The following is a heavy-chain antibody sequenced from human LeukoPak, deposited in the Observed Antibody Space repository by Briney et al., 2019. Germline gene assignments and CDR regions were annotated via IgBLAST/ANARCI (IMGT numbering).Heavy chain of an antibody. J-gene: IGHJ4*02. V-gene: IGHV3-49*03. D-gene: IGHD3-22*01. CDR1: GFTFGDYA. CDR3: TSYYDSSGYYPKLDY. Sequence: GGSLRLSCTASGFTFGDYAMSWFRQAPGKGLEWVGFIRSKAYGGKTEYAASVKGRFTISRDDSKSIAYLQMNSLKTEDTAVYYCTSYYDSSGYYPKLDYWGQGTLVTVSS. CDR2: IRSKAYGGKT.